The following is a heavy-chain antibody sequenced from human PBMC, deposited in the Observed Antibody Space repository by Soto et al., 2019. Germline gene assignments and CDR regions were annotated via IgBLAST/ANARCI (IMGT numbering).Heavy chain of an antibody. J-gene: IGHJ5*02. CDR3: ARQNSRPGVTTLKWFDP. V-gene: IGHV5-51*01. CDR1: GYSFTSYW. CDR2: IYPGDSDT. D-gene: IGHD4-4*01. Sequence: PGESLKISCKGSGYSFTSYWIGWVRQMPGKGLEWMGIIYPGDSDTRYSPSFQGQVTISADKSISTAYLQWSSLKASDTAMYYCARQNSRPGVTTLKWFDPWGQGTLVTVSS.